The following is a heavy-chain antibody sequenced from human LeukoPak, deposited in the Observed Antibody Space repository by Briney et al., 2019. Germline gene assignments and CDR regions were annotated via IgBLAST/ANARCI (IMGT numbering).Heavy chain of an antibody. CDR1: GFTFSSYW. J-gene: IGHJ4*02. CDR2: IKQDGSEK. Sequence: RGSLRLSCAASGFTFSSYWMSWVRQAPGKGLEWVANIKQDGSEKYYVDSVKGRFTISRDNAKNSLYLQMNSLRAEDTAVYYCAREGPDVLLWFGESQGDYWGQGTLVTVSS. V-gene: IGHV3-7*01. D-gene: IGHD3-10*01. CDR3: AREGPDVLLWFGESQGDY.